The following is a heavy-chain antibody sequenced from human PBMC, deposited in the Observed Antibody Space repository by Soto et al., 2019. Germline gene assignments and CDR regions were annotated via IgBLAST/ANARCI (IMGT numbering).Heavy chain of an antibody. Sequence: QVQLQESGPGLVKPSETLSLTCTVSGASISSYYWSWIRRPPGKGLEWIGYISYSGSTNYNPSLKSRVTISVDTSKNQFSVKLGSVTAADTAVYCCARVSAGWFDPWGQGTLVTVSS. CDR1: GASISSYY. V-gene: IGHV4-59*01. CDR2: ISYSGST. CDR3: ARVSAGWFDP. J-gene: IGHJ5*02. D-gene: IGHD6-25*01.